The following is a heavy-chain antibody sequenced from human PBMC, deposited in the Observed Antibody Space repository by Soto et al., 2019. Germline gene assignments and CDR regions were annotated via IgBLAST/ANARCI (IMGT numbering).Heavy chain of an antibody. V-gene: IGHV1-69*02. CDR3: ACSRFLTGYSDYFEY. Sequence: QVQLVQSGAEVKKPGSSVKVSCKASGGTFSSYTISWVRQAPGQGLEWMGRIIPILGIANYAQKFQGRVTITADKSTSTAYRELSGLRSEDTAVYYCACSRFLTGYSDYFEYWGQGTLVTVSS. CDR1: GGTFSSYT. J-gene: IGHJ4*02. D-gene: IGHD3-9*01. CDR2: IIPILGIA.